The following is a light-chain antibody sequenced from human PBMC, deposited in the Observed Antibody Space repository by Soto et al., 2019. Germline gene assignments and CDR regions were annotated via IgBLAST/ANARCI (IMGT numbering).Light chain of an antibody. CDR1: QSISKW. Sequence: DVQMTQTHSTLSASVGDRVTITCRASQSISKWLAWYQQKPGKAPXXLIYDASSLESGVPSRFSGSGSGTEFPLTITSLQPDDSATYDCQQYHSYRTFGQGTKVDIK. CDR3: QQYHSYRT. V-gene: IGKV1-5*01. CDR2: DAS. J-gene: IGKJ1*01.